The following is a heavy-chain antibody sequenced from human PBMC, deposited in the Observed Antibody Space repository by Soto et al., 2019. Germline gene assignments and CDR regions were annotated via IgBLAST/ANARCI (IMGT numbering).Heavy chain of an antibody. D-gene: IGHD6-19*01. J-gene: IGHJ6*02. V-gene: IGHV1-24*01. CDR3: ATQVAVAKYYGMDV. CDR2: FDPEDGET. CDR1: GYTLTELS. Sequence: GASVKVACKVSGYTLTELSMHWVRQAPGKGLEWMGGFDPEDGETIYAQKFQGRVTMTEDTSTDTAYMELSSLRSEDTAVYYCATQVAVAKYYGMDVWGQGTTVTVSS.